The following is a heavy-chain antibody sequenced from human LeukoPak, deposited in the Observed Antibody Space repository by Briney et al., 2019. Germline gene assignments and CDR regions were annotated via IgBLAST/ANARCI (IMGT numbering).Heavy chain of an antibody. CDR3: ARDLSGDYYDSSGSDY. D-gene: IGHD3-22*01. CDR1: GFTFSSYW. J-gene: IGHJ4*02. CDR2: IKQDGSEK. Sequence: PGGSLRLSCAASGFTFSSYWMSWVRQAPGKGLEWVANIKQDGSEKYYVDSVKGRFTISRDNAKNSLYLQMNSLRAEDTAVYYCARDLSGDYYDSSGSDYWGQGTLVTVSS. V-gene: IGHV3-7*01.